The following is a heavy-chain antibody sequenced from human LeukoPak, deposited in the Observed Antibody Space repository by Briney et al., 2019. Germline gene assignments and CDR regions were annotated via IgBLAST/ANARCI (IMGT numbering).Heavy chain of an antibody. CDR3: ARPTSKLGSFDY. CDR2: IYHIGNT. CDR1: GGSISSSSNW. J-gene: IGHJ4*02. D-gene: IGHD2/OR15-2a*01. V-gene: IGHV4-4*02. Sequence: SGTLSLACAVSGGSISSSSNWWSWVRQPPGKGLEWIGEIYHIGNTNYNPSLKSRVTISVDKSKNQFSLKMRSVTAADTAVYYCARPTSKLGSFDYWGQGTLVTVSS.